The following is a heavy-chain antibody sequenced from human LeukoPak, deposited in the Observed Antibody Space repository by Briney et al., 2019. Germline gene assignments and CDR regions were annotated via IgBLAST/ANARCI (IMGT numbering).Heavy chain of an antibody. D-gene: IGHD2-15*01. CDR1: GYSENFYG. CDR2: ISAQHGQT. J-gene: IGHJ4*02. V-gene: IGHV1-18*01. CDR3: AKVRYCSGVNCYPDDN. Sequence: ASVKVSCKTSGYSENFYGITWVRQVAGQGLEWMGWISAQHGQTEYAPNSQDRVTMTTDTYTNTAYMELRSLRSDDTAVYYCAKVRYCSGVNCYPDDNWGQGTLVTVSS.